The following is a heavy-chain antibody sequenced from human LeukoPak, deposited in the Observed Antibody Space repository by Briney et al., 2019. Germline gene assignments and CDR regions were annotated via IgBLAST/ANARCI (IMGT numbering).Heavy chain of an antibody. CDR3: ARDRRDVLRYFDWLRNRPVGYAFDI. CDR2: INSDGSST. Sequence: GGSLRLSCAASGFTFSSYWMHWVRQAPGKGLVWVSRINSDGSSTSYADSVKGRFTISRDNAKNTLYLQMNSLRAEDTAVYYCARDRRDVLRYFDWLRNRPVGYAFDIWGQGTMVTVSS. D-gene: IGHD3-9*01. V-gene: IGHV3-74*01. J-gene: IGHJ3*02. CDR1: GFTFSSYW.